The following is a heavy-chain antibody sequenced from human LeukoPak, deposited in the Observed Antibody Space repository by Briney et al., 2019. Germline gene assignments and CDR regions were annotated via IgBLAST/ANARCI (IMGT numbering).Heavy chain of an antibody. CDR1: GFTVSSNY. V-gene: IGHV3-53*01. Sequence: PGGSLRLSCAASGFTVSSNYMSWVRQAPGKGLEWVSVIYSGGGTYYADSVKGRFTISRDNSKNTLYLQMNSLRAEDTAVYYCARGARIAVALYYFDYWGQGTLVTVSS. D-gene: IGHD6-19*01. CDR3: ARGARIAVALYYFDY. CDR2: IYSGGGT. J-gene: IGHJ4*02.